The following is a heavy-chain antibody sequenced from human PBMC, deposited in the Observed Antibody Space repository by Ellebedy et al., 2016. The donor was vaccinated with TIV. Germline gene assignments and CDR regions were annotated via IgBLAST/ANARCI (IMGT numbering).Heavy chain of an antibody. Sequence: GGSLRLXCTGSGFTFGDYAMSWFRQAPGKGLEWVGFIRSKASGGPAEYAASVKGRFTISRDDSKSIAYLQMNSLKTEDTAVYYCARPPPSFYISGWYSDYWGQGTLVTVSS. CDR1: GFTFGDYA. J-gene: IGHJ4*02. CDR2: IRSKASGGPA. CDR3: ARPPPSFYISGWYSDY. D-gene: IGHD6-19*01. V-gene: IGHV3-49*03.